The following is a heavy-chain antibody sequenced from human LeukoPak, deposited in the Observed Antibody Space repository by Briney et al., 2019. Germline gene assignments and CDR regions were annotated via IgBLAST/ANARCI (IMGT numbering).Heavy chain of an antibody. CDR3: AKSLEYYYDSSGFYLPHYFDY. V-gene: IGHV3-23*01. CDR1: GFTFSSYA. D-gene: IGHD3-22*01. J-gene: IGHJ4*02. CDR2: ISGSGGSI. Sequence: PGGSLRLSCAASGFTFSSYAMSWVRQAPGKGLEWVSAISGSGGSIYYADSVKGRFTISRDNSKNTLYLQMNSLRAEDTAVYYCAKSLEYYYDSSGFYLPHYFDYWGQGTLVTVSS.